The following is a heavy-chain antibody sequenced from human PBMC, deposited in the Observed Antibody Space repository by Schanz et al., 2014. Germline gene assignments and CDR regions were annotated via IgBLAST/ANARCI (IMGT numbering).Heavy chain of an antibody. V-gene: IGHV3-23*04. CDR1: GFTFSSYA. Sequence: EVQLVESGGGLVQPGGSLRLSCSASGFTFSSYAMSWVRQAPGKGLEWVSSISSGGGSTYYADSVKGRFTISRDNSNKTVDLQMSSLRAEDTAVYYCAKGRFGELSAFDIWGQGTTVTVSS. CDR2: ISSGGGST. J-gene: IGHJ3*02. D-gene: IGHD3-10*01. CDR3: AKGRFGELSAFDI.